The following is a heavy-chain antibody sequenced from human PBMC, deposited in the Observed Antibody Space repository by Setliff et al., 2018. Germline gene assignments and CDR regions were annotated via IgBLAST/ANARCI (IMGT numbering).Heavy chain of an antibody. V-gene: IGHV4-39*01. J-gene: IGHJ6*02. CDR2: XXXXXXX. CDR3: ARHGYSSSWWNEYYYYYYGMDV. Sequence: KTSETLSLTCTVSGGSVSSSSYYWGWIRQPPGKGLEWIGXXXXXXXXXXXXXXXXXXXISXXXSKNQFSLKLSSVTAADTAVYYCARHGYSSSWWNEYYYYYYGMDVWGQGTTVTVSS. D-gene: IGHD6-13*01. CDR1: GGSVSSSSYY.